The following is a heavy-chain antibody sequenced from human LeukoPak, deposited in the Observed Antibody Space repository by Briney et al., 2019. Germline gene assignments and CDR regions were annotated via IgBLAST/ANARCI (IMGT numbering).Heavy chain of an antibody. V-gene: IGHV3-33*01. Sequence: PGRSLRLSCAASGFTFSSYGMHWVRQAPGKGLEWVAVICYDGSNKYYAGSVKGRFTISRDNSKNTLYLQTKSLRAEDTAVYYCARNTYYYDSSGYYRVDAFDIWGQGTMVTVSS. CDR3: ARNTYYYDSSGYYRVDAFDI. J-gene: IGHJ3*02. CDR1: GFTFSSYG. CDR2: ICYDGSNK. D-gene: IGHD3-22*01.